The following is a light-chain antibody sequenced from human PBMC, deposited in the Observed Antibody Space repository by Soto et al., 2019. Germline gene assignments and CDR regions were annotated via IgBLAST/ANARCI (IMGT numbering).Light chain of an antibody. V-gene: IGKV3-20*01. CDR3: QHYGSSAYT. CDR1: QSVRSNY. CDR2: GAS. Sequence: EIVMTQSPGTLSLSPGERATLSCRASQSVRSNYLAWYQQKPGQAHRLLIYGASSRATGVPDRFSGSGSGTDFTLTISRLEPEDFAVYYCQHYGSSAYTFGQGTTLEIK. J-gene: IGKJ2*01.